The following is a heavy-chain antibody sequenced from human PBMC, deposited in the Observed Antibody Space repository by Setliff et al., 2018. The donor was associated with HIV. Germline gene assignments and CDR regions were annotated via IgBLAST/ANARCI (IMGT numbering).Heavy chain of an antibody. CDR2: VYQSGST. CDR1: GGSITSGIYS. CDR3: AGDNGANGGPGWLGP. J-gene: IGHJ5*02. Sequence: SETLSLTCTVSGGSITSGIYSWSWIRQPPGKRLEWIGYVYQSGSTYYKPSLKSRVTMSVDRSKNQFSLKIDSVTAADTAVYFCAGDNGANGGPGWLGPWGQGILVTVSS. D-gene: IGHD2-8*01. V-gene: IGHV4-30-2*01.